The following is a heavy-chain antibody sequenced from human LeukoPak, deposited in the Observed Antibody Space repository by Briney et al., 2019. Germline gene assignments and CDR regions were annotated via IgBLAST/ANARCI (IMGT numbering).Heavy chain of an antibody. CDR2: IYPGDSNT. J-gene: IGHJ4*02. D-gene: IGHD6-13*01. Sequence: HGESLKISCKGSEXRFTSYWSGWVRQMPGKGLEWMGIIYPGDSNTRYSPSFQGQVTISADKSISTAYLQWSSLKASDTAMYYCARRPPASSSWDSWGQGTPVTVSS. CDR3: ARRPPASSSWDS. V-gene: IGHV5-51*01. CDR1: EXRFTSYW.